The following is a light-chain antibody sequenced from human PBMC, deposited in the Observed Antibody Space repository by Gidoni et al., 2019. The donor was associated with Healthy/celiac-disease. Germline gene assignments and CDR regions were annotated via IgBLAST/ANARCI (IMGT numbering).Light chain of an antibody. J-gene: IGKJ4*01. CDR1: QSVSSY. Sequence: EIFLTQSPATLSLSPGERATLSCRASQSVSSYLSWYQQKHGQAPRLHIYDTYNRATGIPARFSGSGSGTDFTLTISSLEPEEFAVYYCQQRSNWLTFGGGTKVEIK. CDR3: QQRSNWLT. V-gene: IGKV3-11*01. CDR2: DTY.